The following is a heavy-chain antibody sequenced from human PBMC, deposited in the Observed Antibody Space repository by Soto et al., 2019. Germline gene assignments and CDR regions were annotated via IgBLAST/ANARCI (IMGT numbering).Heavy chain of an antibody. CDR1: GGTFSSYA. CDR3: AHSSLN. Sequence: EASVKVSCKTSGGTFSSYAISWVRQAPGQGLEWMGGIVPIVDTATYAQKFQGRVTITADESTSTAYMELSRLRSDDTAVYYCAHSSLNWGQGTLVTVSS. CDR2: IVPIVDTA. J-gene: IGHJ4*02. V-gene: IGHV1-69*13. D-gene: IGHD6-13*01.